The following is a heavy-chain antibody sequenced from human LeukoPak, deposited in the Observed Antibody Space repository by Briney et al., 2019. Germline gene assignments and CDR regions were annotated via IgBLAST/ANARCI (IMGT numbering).Heavy chain of an antibody. D-gene: IGHD2-2*01. CDR1: GFTFNSYG. CDR2: IWPDGSNK. CDR3: ARDYCRTTSCLES. Sequence: AGGSLRLSCAASGFTFNSYGMFWVRQAPGKGLEWVAFIWPDGSNKLYGDSVKGRFTISRDNSKNTVYLQMNSLRAEDTAVYYCARDYCRTTSCLESWGQETLVTVSS. V-gene: IGHV3-33*01. J-gene: IGHJ4*02.